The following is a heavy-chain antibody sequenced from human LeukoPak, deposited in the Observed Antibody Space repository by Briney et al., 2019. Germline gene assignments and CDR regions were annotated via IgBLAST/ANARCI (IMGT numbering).Heavy chain of an antibody. J-gene: IGHJ4*02. CDR3: ARDFTNYCRGGSCLAGR. V-gene: IGHV3-21*01. D-gene: IGHD2-15*01. CDR2: ISSSSSYI. Sequence: PGGSLRLSXAASGFTFSSYSMNWVRQAPGKGLEWVSSISSSSSYIYYADSVKGRFTISRDNAKNSLYLQMNSLRAEDTAVYYCARDFTNYCRGGSCLAGRWGQGTLVTVSS. CDR1: GFTFSSYS.